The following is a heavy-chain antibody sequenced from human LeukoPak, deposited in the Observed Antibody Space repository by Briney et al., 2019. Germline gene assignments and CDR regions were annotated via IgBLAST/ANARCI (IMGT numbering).Heavy chain of an antibody. CDR3: ARDRMGLYGSGSYSPLDY. J-gene: IGHJ4*02. Sequence: PGGSLRLSCAASGFTFSSYGMHWVRQAPGKGLQWVAVISYDGSNKYYAESVKGRFTISRDNSKNTLYLQMNSLRAEDTAVYYCARDRMGLYGSGSYSPLDYWGQGTLVTVSS. CDR2: ISYDGSNK. CDR1: GFTFSSYG. V-gene: IGHV3-30*03. D-gene: IGHD3-10*01.